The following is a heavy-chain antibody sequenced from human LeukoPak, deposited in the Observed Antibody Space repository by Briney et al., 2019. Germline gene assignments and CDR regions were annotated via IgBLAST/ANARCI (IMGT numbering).Heavy chain of an antibody. CDR1: GFTFSNYW. CDR2: INNDGSFT. V-gene: IGHV3-74*01. J-gene: IGHJ4*02. CDR3: AKPSWVR. D-gene: IGHD3-16*01. Sequence: PGGSLRLPCAASGFTFSNYWMHWVRQAPGKGLVWVSRINNDGSFTNYADSVKGRFTISRDNAKNTLYLQMNSLRAEDTAVYYCAKPSWVRWGQGTLVTVSS.